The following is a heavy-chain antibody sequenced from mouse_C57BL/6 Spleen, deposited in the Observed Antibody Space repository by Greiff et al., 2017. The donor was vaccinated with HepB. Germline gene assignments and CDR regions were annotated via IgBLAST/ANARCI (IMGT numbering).Heavy chain of an antibody. J-gene: IGHJ1*03. CDR3: AKRAYDYDVHWYFDV. V-gene: IGHV2-5*01. CDR1: GFSLTSYG. D-gene: IGHD2-4*01. Sequence: QVQLKESGPGLVQPSQSLSITCTVSGFSLTSYGVHWVRQSPGKGLEWLGVIWRGGSTDYNAAFMSRLSITKDNSKSQVFFKMNSLQADDTAIYYCAKRAYDYDVHWYFDVWGTGTTVTVSS. CDR2: IWRGGST.